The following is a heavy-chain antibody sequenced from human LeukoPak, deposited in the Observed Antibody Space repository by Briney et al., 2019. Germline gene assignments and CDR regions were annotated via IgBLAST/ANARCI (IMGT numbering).Heavy chain of an antibody. CDR2: IRYDGSNK. CDR3: ARSPADYSNYYFDY. V-gene: IGHV3-30*02. CDR1: GFTFSSYG. D-gene: IGHD4-11*01. Sequence: PGGSLRLSCAASGFTFSSYGMHWVSQAPGKGLEWVAFIRYDGSNKYYADSVKGRFTISRDNSKNMLYLQMNSLRAEDTAVYYCARSPADYSNYYFDYWGQGTLVTVSS. J-gene: IGHJ4*02.